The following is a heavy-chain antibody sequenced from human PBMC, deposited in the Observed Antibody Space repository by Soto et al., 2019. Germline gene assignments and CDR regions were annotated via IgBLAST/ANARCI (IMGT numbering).Heavy chain of an antibody. CDR2: INHSGST. CDR1: GGSFSGYY. V-gene: IGHV4-34*01. J-gene: IGHJ6*03. CDR3: ARKRCSSTSCYFGYYYYYMDV. D-gene: IGHD2-2*01. Sequence: QVQLQQWGAGLLKPSETLSLTCAVYGGSFSGYYWSWIRQPPGKGLEWIGEINHSGSTNYNPSLKSRVTISGDTSKNQCSLKLSSVTAADTAVYYCARKRCSSTSCYFGYYYYYMDVWGKGTTVTVSS.